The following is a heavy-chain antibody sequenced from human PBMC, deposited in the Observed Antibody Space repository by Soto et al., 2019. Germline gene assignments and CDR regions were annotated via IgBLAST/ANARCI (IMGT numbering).Heavy chain of an antibody. CDR1: GYTFTSYA. CDR2: INAGNGNT. CDR3: ASALEWELRTVYYGTDV. J-gene: IGHJ6*02. D-gene: IGHD1-26*01. V-gene: IGHV1-3*01. Sequence: ASVKVSCKASGYTFTSYAMHWVRQAPGQRLEWMGWINAGNGNTKYSQKFQGRVTITADESTSTAYMELSSLRSEDTAVYYCASALEWELRTVYYGTDVWGQGTTVTVSS.